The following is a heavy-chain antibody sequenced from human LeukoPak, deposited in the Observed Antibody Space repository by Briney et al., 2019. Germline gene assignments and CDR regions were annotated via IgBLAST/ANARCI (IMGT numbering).Heavy chain of an antibody. D-gene: IGHD2/OR15-2a*01. CDR3: ARGTSIINWFDP. J-gene: IGHJ5*02. V-gene: IGHV1-2*02. Sequence: ASVKVSCKASGYTFTGYYMHWVRRAPGQGLEWMGWINPNSGGTNYAQKFQGRATMTRDTSISTAYMELSRLRSDDTAVYYCARGTSIINWFDPWGQGTLVTVSS. CDR2: INPNSGGT. CDR1: GYTFTGYY.